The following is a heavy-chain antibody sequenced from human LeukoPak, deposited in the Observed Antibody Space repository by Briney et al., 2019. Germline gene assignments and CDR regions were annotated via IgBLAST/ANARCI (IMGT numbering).Heavy chain of an antibody. D-gene: IGHD5-18*01. CDR1: GSTFSNAG. J-gene: IGHJ3*01. Sequence: GGSLRLSCVASGSTFSNAGMSWVRQAPGRGLEWVARIKKKTDGGTIDYAAPVKGRFTISRDDSKSIAYLQMNSLKTEDTAVYYCTRGGMVSGEVWGQGTMVTVSS. CDR3: TRGGMVSGEV. CDR2: IKKKTDGGTI. V-gene: IGHV3-15*01.